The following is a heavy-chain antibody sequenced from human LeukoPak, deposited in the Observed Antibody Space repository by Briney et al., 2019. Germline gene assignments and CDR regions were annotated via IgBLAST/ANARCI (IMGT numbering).Heavy chain of an antibody. D-gene: IGHD1-1*01. CDR2: INPNSGGT. CDR3: ARWGTTGTTDY. Sequence: ASVKVSCKASGGTFSSYYMHWVRQAPGQGLEWMGWINPNSGGTNYAQKFQGRVTMTRDTSISTAYMELSRLRSDDTAVYYCARWGTTGTTDYWGQGTLVTVSS. V-gene: IGHV1-2*02. J-gene: IGHJ4*02. CDR1: GGTFSSYY.